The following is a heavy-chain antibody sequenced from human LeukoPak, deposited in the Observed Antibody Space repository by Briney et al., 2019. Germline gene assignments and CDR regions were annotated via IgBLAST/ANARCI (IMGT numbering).Heavy chain of an antibody. CDR2: INWNGGST. V-gene: IGHV3-20*04. J-gene: IGHJ4*02. D-gene: IGHD2-21*02. CDR3: ARAVTAMYYFDY. Sequence: WGSLRLSCAASGFTFDDYGMSWVRQAPGKGLEWVSGINWNGGSTGYADSVKGRFTISRDNAKNSLYLQMNSLRAEDTALYYCARAVTAMYYFDYWGQGTLVTVSS. CDR1: GFTFDDYG.